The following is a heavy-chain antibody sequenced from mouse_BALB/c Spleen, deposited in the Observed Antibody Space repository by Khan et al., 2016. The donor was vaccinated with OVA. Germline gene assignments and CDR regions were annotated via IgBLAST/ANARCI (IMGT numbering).Heavy chain of an antibody. J-gene: IGHJ3*01. CDR1: GYTFTSYW. CDR3: ARNPFAY. CDR2: IDPYDSET. Sequence: QVQLQQSGTELVRPGTSVKLSCKASGYTFTSYWMNWIKQRPEQGLEWIGRIDPYDSETHYNQKFKDKATLTVDKSSNTAYMQLSSLPSEDSAVYDCARNPFAYWGQGTLVTVSA. V-gene: IGHV1-52*01.